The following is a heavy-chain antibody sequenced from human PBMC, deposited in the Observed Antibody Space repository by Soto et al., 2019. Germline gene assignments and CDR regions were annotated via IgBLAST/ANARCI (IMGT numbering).Heavy chain of an antibody. CDR2: IYHSGST. V-gene: IGHV4-4*02. D-gene: IGHD5-18*01. Sequence: QVQLQESGPGLVKPSGTLSLTCAVSGGSISSSNWWSWVSQPPGKGLEWIGVIYHSGSTNYNPSLKGRVTLSLDKSRNQFSRKLSSVTPADTAVYFCARGSVDTAMVTGGLDYYCSYGLDVWGQGTTVTVSS. CDR3: ARGSVDTAMVTGGLDYYCSYGLDV. J-gene: IGHJ6*02. CDR1: GGSISSSNW.